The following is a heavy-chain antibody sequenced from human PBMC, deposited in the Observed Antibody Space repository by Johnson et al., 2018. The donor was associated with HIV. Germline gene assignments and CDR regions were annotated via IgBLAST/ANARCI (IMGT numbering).Heavy chain of an antibody. CDR2: INSDGTNT. D-gene: IGHD2-21*02. CDR1: GFTFDDYG. J-gene: IGHJ3*02. V-gene: IGHV3-74*02. CDR3: ASAYTANI. Sequence: VQLVESGGGLIQPGGSLRLSCAASGFTFDDYGMSWVRQAPGKGLVWVSRINSDGTNTTYADSVKGRFTISRDNARKTLFLQMHSLRAEDTAVYYCASAYTANIWGQGTKVTVSS.